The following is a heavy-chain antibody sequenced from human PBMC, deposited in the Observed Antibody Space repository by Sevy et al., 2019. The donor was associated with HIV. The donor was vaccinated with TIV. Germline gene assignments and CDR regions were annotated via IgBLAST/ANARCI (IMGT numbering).Heavy chain of an antibody. Sequence: ASVKVSCKASGYTFTSYDINWVRQATGQGLEWVGWVNPKSGKTDYGLKFHDRVTLTRDTSTSTAYMELRSLRPEDTAVYYCPSGLHYDTGGYYGVVYYMDVWGKGTTVTVSS. D-gene: IGHD3-22*01. CDR2: VNPKSGKT. V-gene: IGHV1-8*01. CDR3: PSGLHYDTGGYYGVVYYMDV. J-gene: IGHJ6*03. CDR1: GYTFTSYD.